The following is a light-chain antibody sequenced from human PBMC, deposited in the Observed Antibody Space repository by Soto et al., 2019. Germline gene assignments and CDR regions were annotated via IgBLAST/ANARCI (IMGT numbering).Light chain of an antibody. CDR1: SSDVGGSNF. V-gene: IGLV2-8*01. J-gene: IGLJ3*02. CDR2: EVS. CDR3: GSYASAITVV. Sequence: QSVLTQPPSASGSPGQSVTISCTGTSSDVGGSNFVSWYQQYPGKAPKLMIYEVSKRPSGVPDRFSGSRSGNTASLTVSGLQTEDEADYYCGSYASAITVVFGGGTKLTVL.